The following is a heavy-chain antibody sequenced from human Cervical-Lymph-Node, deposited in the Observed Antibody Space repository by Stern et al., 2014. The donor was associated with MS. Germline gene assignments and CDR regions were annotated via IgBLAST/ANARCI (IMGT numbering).Heavy chain of an antibody. D-gene: IGHD2-21*02. V-gene: IGHV4-59*08. J-gene: IGHJ4*02. CDR2: IYYIGTP. CDR3: ARHGDTSFVY. Sequence: VQLLESGPGLVQPSETLSLTCTVSGGSISNYYWSWIRQPPRKGLEWIGYIYYIGTPNYNPSLKSRVTISVDTSKNQFSLRLSSVSVADTAVYYCARHGDTSFVYWGQGTLVTISS. CDR1: GGSISNYY.